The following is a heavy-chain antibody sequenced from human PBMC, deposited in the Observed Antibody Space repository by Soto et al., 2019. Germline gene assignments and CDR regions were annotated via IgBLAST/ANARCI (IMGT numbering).Heavy chain of an antibody. CDR1: GFTFSSYG. CDR3: AKDLLKVRGVKTLFAY. CDR2: ISYDGSNK. V-gene: IGHV3-30*18. D-gene: IGHD3-10*01. Sequence: PGGSLRLSCAASGFTFSSYGMHWVRQAPGKGLEWVAVISYDGSNKYYADSVKGRFTISRDNSKNTLYLQMNSLRAEDTAVYYCAKDLLKVRGVKTLFAYWGQGTLVTVSS. J-gene: IGHJ4*02.